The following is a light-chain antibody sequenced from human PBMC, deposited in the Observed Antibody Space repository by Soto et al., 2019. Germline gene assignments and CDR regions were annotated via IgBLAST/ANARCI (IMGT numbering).Light chain of an antibody. CDR3: QSYDSSLSGYV. J-gene: IGLJ1*01. Sequence: QSVLTQPPSVSGAPGQRVTISCTGSSSNIGAGYDVHWYQQLPGTAPKVLIYGNSNRPSGVPDRFSGSKSGTSASLAITGHQAEDDADYYCQSYDSSLSGYVFGTGTKVNVL. CDR2: GNS. V-gene: IGLV1-40*01. CDR1: SSNIGAGYD.